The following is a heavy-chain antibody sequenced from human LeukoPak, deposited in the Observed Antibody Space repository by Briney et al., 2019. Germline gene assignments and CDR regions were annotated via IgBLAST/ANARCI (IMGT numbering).Heavy chain of an antibody. Sequence: SETLSLTCSVPGGSISGGSYYWSWIRQPAGKGLEWVGRIYSSGSTNYNPSLKSRVTMSVDTSKNQFSLKVSSVIAADTAVYYCARGSIAASGAKWFDPWGQGTLVTVSS. CDR2: IYSSGST. J-gene: IGHJ5*02. V-gene: IGHV4-61*02. D-gene: IGHD6-13*01. CDR3: ARGSIAASGAKWFDP. CDR1: GGSISGGSYY.